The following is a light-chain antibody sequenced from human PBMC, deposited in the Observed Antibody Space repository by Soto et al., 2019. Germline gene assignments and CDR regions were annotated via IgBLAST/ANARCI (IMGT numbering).Light chain of an antibody. Sequence: QSVLTQPPSASGTPGQRVTISCSGSSSNIGSKTVNWYQQLPGTAPKLLIYSNYQRPSGVPDRFSGSKSGTSASLAISGLQSEDEADYYCSAWDASLNGSVFGTGTKVTVL. CDR2: SNY. CDR1: SSNIGSKT. V-gene: IGLV1-44*01. CDR3: SAWDASLNGSV. J-gene: IGLJ1*01.